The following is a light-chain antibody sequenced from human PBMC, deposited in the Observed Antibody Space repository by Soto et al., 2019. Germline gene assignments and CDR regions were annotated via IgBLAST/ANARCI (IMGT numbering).Light chain of an antibody. Sequence: DIQMTQSPSSLSASLGDRVTITCQASHDISNYLNWYQQKPGKAPKLLIYDASNLETGVPSRFSGSGSGTDFTFTISSLQPEDIATYYCQQFDNLPPTLGGGTKVDIK. CDR2: DAS. J-gene: IGKJ4*01. CDR3: QQFDNLPPT. CDR1: HDISNY. V-gene: IGKV1-33*01.